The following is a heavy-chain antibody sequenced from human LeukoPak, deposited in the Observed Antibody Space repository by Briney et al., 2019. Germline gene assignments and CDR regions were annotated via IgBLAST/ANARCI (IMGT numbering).Heavy chain of an antibody. J-gene: IGHJ6*02. Sequence: SETLSLTCTVSGGSISSSSYYWGWIRQPPGKGLEWIGSIYYSGSTYYNPSLKSRVTISVDTSKNQFSLKLSSVTAADTAVYYCAKDFGKYYYDSSGYYRSLTGMDVSGQGTTVTVSS. CDR3: AKDFGKYYYDSSGYYRSLTGMDV. D-gene: IGHD3-22*01. V-gene: IGHV4-39*02. CDR2: IYYSGST. CDR1: GGSISSSSYY.